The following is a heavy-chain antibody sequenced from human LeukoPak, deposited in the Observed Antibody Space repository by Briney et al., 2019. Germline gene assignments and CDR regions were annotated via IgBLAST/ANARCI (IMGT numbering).Heavy chain of an antibody. CDR3: ARDAGYSYGKRLDYFDY. D-gene: IGHD5-18*01. Sequence: GGSLRLSCAASGFTFSSYWMHWVRQAPGKGLVWVSRINSDGSSTSYADSVKGRFTISRGNAKNTLYLQMNSLRAEDTAVYYCARDAGYSYGKRLDYFDYWGQGTLVTVSS. V-gene: IGHV3-74*01. J-gene: IGHJ4*02. CDR1: GFTFSSYW. CDR2: INSDGSST.